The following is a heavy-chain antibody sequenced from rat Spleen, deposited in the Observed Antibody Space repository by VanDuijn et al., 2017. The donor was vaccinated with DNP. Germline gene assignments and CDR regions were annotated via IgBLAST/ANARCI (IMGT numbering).Heavy chain of an antibody. CDR3: ARHRTIMPDYYAMDA. Sequence: EVQLVESAGGLVQPGRSLKLSCLASGFIFSNYWMTWIRQTPTKGLEWVASISTGGGNTNYRDSVKGRFTISRDNAKSTLYLQMDSLRSEDTATYYCARHRTIMPDYYAMDAWGQGASVTVSS. CDR1: GFIFSNYW. J-gene: IGHJ4*01. CDR2: ISTGGGNT. V-gene: IGHV5-25*01. D-gene: IGHD1-12*01.